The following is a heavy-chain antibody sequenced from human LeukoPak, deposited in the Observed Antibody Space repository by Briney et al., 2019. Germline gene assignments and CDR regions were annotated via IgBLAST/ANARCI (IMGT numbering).Heavy chain of an antibody. CDR2: IGTAGGT. J-gene: IGHJ2*01. CDR3: ARVRALAGANWYFDL. D-gene: IGHD4/OR15-4a*01. Sequence: PGGSLRLSCEVSGFTFSDYDMHWVRQVPGKGLEWVSAIGTAGGTYYLGSVKGRFTISRENAKTSLFLQMNSLRAGDTAVYYCARVRALAGANWYFDLWGRGTLVTVSS. V-gene: IGHV3-13*04. CDR1: GFTFSDYD.